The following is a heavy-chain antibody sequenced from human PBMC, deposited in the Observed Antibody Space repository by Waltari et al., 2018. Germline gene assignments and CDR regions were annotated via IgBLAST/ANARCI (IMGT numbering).Heavy chain of an antibody. J-gene: IGHJ4*02. CDR1: GASISSYH. Sequence: QVQLQESGPGLVKPSETLSLTCTVSGASISSYHWSWLRQTAGKGLEWIGRINTSGTTNYNPALKSRGTLSIDPSKNHFSLKLSSVSAADTAVYYCARVAYYGGSGGDYFDYWGQGTRVTVSS. V-gene: IGHV4-4*07. D-gene: IGHD3-22*01. CDR3: ARVAYYGGSGGDYFDY. CDR2: INTSGTT.